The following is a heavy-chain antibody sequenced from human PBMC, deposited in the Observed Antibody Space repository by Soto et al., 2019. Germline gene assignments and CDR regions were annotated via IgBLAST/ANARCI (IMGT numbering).Heavy chain of an antibody. Sequence: QVQLVQSGAEVKKPGASVKVSCKASGYTFTGYYMHWVRQAPGQGHEWMGWINPNSGGTNYAQKFQGRVTMTRDTSISTAYMELSRLRSDDMAVYYCARGSGGGYCSSTSCYAMDVWGQGTTVTVSS. J-gene: IGHJ6*02. CDR1: GYTFTGYY. V-gene: IGHV1-2*02. CDR3: ARGSGGGYCSSTSCYAMDV. CDR2: INPNSGGT. D-gene: IGHD2-2*01.